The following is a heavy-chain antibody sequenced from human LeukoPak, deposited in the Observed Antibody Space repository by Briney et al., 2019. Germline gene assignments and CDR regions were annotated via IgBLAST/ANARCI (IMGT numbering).Heavy chain of an antibody. CDR1: GYTFTGYY. J-gene: IGHJ3*02. D-gene: IGHD2-21*01. CDR3: AREIPGTDAFDI. Sequence: ASVKVSCKASGYTFTGYYMHWVRQAPGQGLEWMGWISAYNGNTNYAQKLQGRVTMTTDTSTSTAYMELRSLRSDDTAVYYCAREIPGTDAFDIWGQGTMVTVSS. CDR2: ISAYNGNT. V-gene: IGHV1-18*04.